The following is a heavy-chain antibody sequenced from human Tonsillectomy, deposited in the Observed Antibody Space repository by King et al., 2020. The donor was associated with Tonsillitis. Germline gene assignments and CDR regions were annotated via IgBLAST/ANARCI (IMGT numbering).Heavy chain of an antibody. CDR3: ARYVSGTFDY. CDR2: RYSSGTI. Sequence: QLQESGPGVVKPSETLSLTCIVSGASISSGDHFWAWIRQPPGKGLEGIGYRYSSGTIFYNPALRSRITISVGTSGNRFSLKLSSVTAADTAVYFCARYVSGTFDYWGQGALVTVSS. D-gene: IGHD1-26*01. CDR1: GASISSGDHF. V-gene: IGHV4-39*01. J-gene: IGHJ4*02.